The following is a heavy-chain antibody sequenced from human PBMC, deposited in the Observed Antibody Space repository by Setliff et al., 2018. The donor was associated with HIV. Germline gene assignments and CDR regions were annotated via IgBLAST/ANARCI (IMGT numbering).Heavy chain of an antibody. D-gene: IGHD6-19*01. CDR3: ARLTSGWFFAY. Sequence: PSETLSLTCTVSGGPISSSNYYWGWIRQPPRKGLEWIGSFFYSGSTYHNPSLKSRVTISVDTSKNQFSLKLSSVTAADTAVYYCARLTSGWFFAYWGQGTLVTVSS. J-gene: IGHJ4*02. CDR1: GGPISSSNYY. CDR2: FFYSGST. V-gene: IGHV4-39*01.